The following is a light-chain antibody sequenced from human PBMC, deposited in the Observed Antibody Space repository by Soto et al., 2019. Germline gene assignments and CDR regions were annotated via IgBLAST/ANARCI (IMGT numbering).Light chain of an antibody. J-gene: IGKJ4*01. CDR3: QQRKGLT. V-gene: IGKV3-11*01. Sequence: EIVLTQSPATLSLSPGERATLSCRASQSVSSYLAWYQQKPGQAPRLLIYDASNRATGIPARFSGSGSGTDFTLTISSLEPEDFAVYYCQQRKGLTFGGGTKVEIK. CDR1: QSVSSY. CDR2: DAS.